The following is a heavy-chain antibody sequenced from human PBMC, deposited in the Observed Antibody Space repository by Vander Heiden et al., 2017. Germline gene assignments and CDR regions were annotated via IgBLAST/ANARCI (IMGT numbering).Heavy chain of an antibody. Sequence: QVHLQQSGPGLVKPSQTLSLTCAISRDLVASSSAAWNWIRQSPSRGLEWLGRTYYRSKWYNDYEVSVKSRITINPDTSKTQFSLQLNSVTPEDTAVYYCAREWATTFDYWGQGTLVTVAS. CDR3: AREWATTFDY. J-gene: IGHJ4*02. V-gene: IGHV6-1*01. CDR2: TYYRSKWYN. CDR1: RDLVASSSAA. D-gene: IGHD1-1*01.